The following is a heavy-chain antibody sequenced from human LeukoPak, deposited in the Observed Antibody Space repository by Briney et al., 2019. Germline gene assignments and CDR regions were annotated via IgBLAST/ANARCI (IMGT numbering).Heavy chain of an antibody. CDR3: ASQLQMVYAMGNAFDI. J-gene: IGHJ3*02. V-gene: IGHV3-43*01. D-gene: IGHD2-8*01. Sequence: GGSLRLSCAASGFTFYDYTMHWVRQAPGKGLEWVSLISWDGGSTYYADSVKGRFTISRDNSKNTLYLQMNSLRAEDTAVYYCASQLQMVYAMGNAFDIWGQGTMVTVSS. CDR2: ISWDGGST. CDR1: GFTFYDYT.